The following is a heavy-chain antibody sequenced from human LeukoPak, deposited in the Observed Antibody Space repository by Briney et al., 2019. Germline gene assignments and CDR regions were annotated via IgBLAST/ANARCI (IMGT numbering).Heavy chain of an antibody. CDR2: ISWNSGSI. V-gene: IGHV3-9*01. D-gene: IGHD2-2*01. J-gene: IGHJ6*02. CDR1: GFTFDYYA. Sequence: GRSLRLSCAASGFTFDYYAMHWVPQAPGKGLEWVSGISWNSGSIGYADSVKGRFTISRDNAKNSLYLQMNSLRAEDTALYYCAKDLGDCSSTSCDYYYGMDVWGQGTTVTVSS. CDR3: AKDLGDCSSTSCDYYYGMDV.